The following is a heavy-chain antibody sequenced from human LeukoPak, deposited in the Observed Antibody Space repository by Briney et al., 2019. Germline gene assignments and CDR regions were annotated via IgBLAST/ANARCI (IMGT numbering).Heavy chain of an antibody. V-gene: IGHV4-59*11. CDR2: IYYSGST. CDR3: ARETRPYYYYYMDV. J-gene: IGHJ6*03. D-gene: IGHD6-6*01. CDR1: GRFISSHY. Sequence: SETLSLTCTVSGRFISSHYWSWIRQPPGKGLEWIGYIYYSGSTNHNPSLKSRVTISVDTSKNQFSLKLSSVTAADTAVYYCARETRPYYYYYMDVWGKGTTVTVSS.